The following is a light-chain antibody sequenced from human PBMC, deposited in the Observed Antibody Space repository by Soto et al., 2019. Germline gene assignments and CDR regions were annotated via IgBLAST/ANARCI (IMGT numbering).Light chain of an antibody. J-gene: IGLJ2*01. V-gene: IGLV2-14*01. CDR1: SSDVGGYNC. CDR3: SSYTSSSTVV. Sequence: QSALTQPASVSGSPGQSITISCNGTSSDVGGYNCVSWYQQHPGKAPKLMIYDVSNRPSGVSNRFSGSKSGNTASLTISGLQAEDEADYYCSSYTSSSTVVFGGGTKLTVL. CDR2: DVS.